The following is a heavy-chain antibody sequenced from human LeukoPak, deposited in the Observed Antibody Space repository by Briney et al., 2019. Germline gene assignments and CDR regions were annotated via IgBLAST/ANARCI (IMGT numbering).Heavy chain of an antibody. CDR3: ASYRGVLDY. Sequence: SETLSLTCAVSGYSISSGYYWGWIRQPPGKGLERIGSIYHSGSTYYNPSLKSRVTISVDTSKNQFSLKLSSVTAADTAVYYCASYRGVLDYWGQGTLVTVSS. V-gene: IGHV4-38-2*01. CDR2: IYHSGST. D-gene: IGHD3-10*01. J-gene: IGHJ4*02. CDR1: GYSISSGYY.